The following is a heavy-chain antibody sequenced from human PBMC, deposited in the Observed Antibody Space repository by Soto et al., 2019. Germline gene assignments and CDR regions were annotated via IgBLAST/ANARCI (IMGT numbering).Heavy chain of an antibody. J-gene: IGHJ4*02. Sequence: SETLSLTCAVSGGSISSGGYSWGWIRQPPGKGLEWIGYIYHSGSTYYNPSLKSRVTISVDTSKNQFSLKLSSVTAADTAVYYCARHTPAISISDHWGQGTLVTVSS. CDR1: GGSISSGGYS. V-gene: IGHV4-30-2*03. CDR2: IYHSGST. CDR3: ARHTPAISISDH. D-gene: IGHD2-15*01.